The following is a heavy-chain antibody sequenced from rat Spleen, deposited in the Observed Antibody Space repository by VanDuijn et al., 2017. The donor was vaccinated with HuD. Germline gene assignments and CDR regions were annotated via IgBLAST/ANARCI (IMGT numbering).Heavy chain of an antibody. CDR2: INYDGSST. V-gene: IGHV5-29*01. J-gene: IGHJ3*01. CDR3: ARLGTAAIGNWFAH. D-gene: IGHD1-2*01. CDR1: GFTFSNYG. Sequence: EVQLVESGGGLVQPGRSLKLSCAASGFTFSNYGMAWVRQAPTKGLEWVATINYDGSSTHFRDSVKGRFTISRDNAKRTLYLQMDSLRSEDTATYYCARLGTAAIGNWFAHWGQGTLVTVSS.